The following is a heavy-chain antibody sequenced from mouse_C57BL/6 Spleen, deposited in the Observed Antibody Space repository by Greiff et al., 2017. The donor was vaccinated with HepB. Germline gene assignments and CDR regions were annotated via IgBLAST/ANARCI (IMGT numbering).Heavy chain of an antibody. D-gene: IGHD2-4*01. CDR1: GFSLTSYG. Sequence: QVQLQQSGPGLVAPSQSLSITCTVSGFSLTSYGVHWVRQPPGKGLEWLVVIWSDGSTTYNSALKSRLSTSKDNSKSQVFLKMNSLQTDDTAMYYCATSMITTTAYYYAMDYWGQGTSVTVSS. V-gene: IGHV2-6*03. CDR2: IWSDGST. CDR3: ATSMITTTAYYYAMDY. J-gene: IGHJ4*01.